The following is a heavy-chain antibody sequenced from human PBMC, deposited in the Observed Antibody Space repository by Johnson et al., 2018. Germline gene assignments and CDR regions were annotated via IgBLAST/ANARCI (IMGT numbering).Heavy chain of an antibody. CDR3: ARVPPAYCGGDCYSLAFDI. Sequence: VQLVESGGGLVQXGGSLRLXCAASGFTVSSNYMSWVRQAPGKGLEWVSVIYSGGSTYYADSVKGRFTISRDNSKNTRYLQINSLRAEDTAVYFCARVPPAYCGGDCYSLAFDIWGQGTMVTVSS. D-gene: IGHD2-21*02. V-gene: IGHV3-66*02. CDR2: IYSGGST. J-gene: IGHJ3*02. CDR1: GFTVSSNY.